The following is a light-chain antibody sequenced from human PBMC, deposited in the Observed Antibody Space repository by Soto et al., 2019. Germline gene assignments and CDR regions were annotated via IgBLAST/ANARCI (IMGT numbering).Light chain of an antibody. Sequence: EILMTQPPATLSVSPGERGTLSCRASQTVATNLAWYQQKPGQPPRLLIYHASTRATGIPARFSGSGSGTEFTLTISSLQSEDFAVYYCQQYNQWPPWTFGQGTKVDIK. J-gene: IGKJ1*01. CDR1: QTVATN. V-gene: IGKV3D-15*01. CDR2: HAS. CDR3: QQYNQWPPWT.